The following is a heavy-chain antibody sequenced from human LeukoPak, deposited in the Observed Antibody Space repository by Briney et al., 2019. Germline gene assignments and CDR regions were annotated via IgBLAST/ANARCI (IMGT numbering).Heavy chain of an antibody. Sequence: GGSLRLSCAASGFTFSSYGMSWVRQAPGKGLEWVSAISGSGSTIYYADSVKGRFTISRDNAKNSLYLQMNSLRAEDTAVYYCAKSIWFGELLIWGQGTLVTVSS. CDR3: AKSIWFGELLI. V-gene: IGHV3-23*01. J-gene: IGHJ4*02. CDR2: ISGSGSTI. CDR1: GFTFSSYG. D-gene: IGHD3-10*01.